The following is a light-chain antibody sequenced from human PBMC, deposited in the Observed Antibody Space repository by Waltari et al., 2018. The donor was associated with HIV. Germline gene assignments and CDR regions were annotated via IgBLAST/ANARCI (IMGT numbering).Light chain of an antibody. CDR1: DSFVGGQF. V-gene: IGLV1-44*01. Sequence: QPVLTQPPSVSGTSGQTVTISCSANDSFVGGQFLAWYQQLPGATPRLLIYQTKRRPSGVQDRFSGSRSATEASLAIRGLQPEDEGDYYCATWDDSSIGYVFANGTRVTV. CDR2: QTK. J-gene: IGLJ1*01. CDR3: ATWDDSSIGYV.